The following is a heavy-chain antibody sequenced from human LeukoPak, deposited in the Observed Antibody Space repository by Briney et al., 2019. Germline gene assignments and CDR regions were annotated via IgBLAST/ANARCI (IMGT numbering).Heavy chain of an antibody. Sequence: PSETLSLTCTVSGGSISSYYWSWIRQPAGKGLEWIGRIYTSGSTNYNPSLKSRVTMSVDTSKNQFSLKLSPVTAADTAVYYCARENKRAVRDFWSGYYTGSEGYFQHWGQGTLVTVSS. CDR3: ARENKRAVRDFWSGYYTGSEGYFQH. CDR2: IYTSGST. V-gene: IGHV4-4*07. J-gene: IGHJ1*01. CDR1: GGSISSYY. D-gene: IGHD3-3*01.